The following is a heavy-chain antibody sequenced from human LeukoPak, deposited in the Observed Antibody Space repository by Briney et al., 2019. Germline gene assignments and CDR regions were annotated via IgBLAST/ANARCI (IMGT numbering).Heavy chain of an antibody. Sequence: TGGSLRLSCAASGFTFSSYSMNWVRQAPGKGLEWVSSISSSSSYIYYADSVKGRFTISRDNAKNSLYLQMNSLRAEDTAVYYCARGYSGHPYYFDYWGQGTLVTVSS. V-gene: IGHV3-21*01. CDR2: ISSSSSYI. D-gene: IGHD1-26*01. CDR3: ARGYSGHPYYFDY. CDR1: GFTFSSYS. J-gene: IGHJ4*02.